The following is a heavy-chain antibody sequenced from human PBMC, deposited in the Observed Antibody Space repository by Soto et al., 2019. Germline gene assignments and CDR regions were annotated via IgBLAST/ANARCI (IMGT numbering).Heavy chain of an antibody. D-gene: IGHD3-3*01. Sequence: PETLSLTRSVSGYSVTSHCLPWLRQPPEKGLEWIGYMHYTGFTHYNPSLKSRVTISVDTSKNQFTLKLSSVTAADTAVYYCARDQSRSITRDGLWFDPWGQGTLVTVSS. CDR2: MHYTGFT. V-gene: IGHV4-59*02. CDR1: GYSVTSHC. CDR3: ARDQSRSITRDGLWFDP. J-gene: IGHJ5*02.